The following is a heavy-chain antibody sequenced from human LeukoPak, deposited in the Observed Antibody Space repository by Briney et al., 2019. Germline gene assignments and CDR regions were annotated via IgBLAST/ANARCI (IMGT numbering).Heavy chain of an antibody. CDR2: ISGSSSYI. V-gene: IGHV3-21*01. CDR3: ARDAELTTVTRYFDL. J-gene: IGHJ2*01. D-gene: IGHD4-17*01. Sequence: GGSLRLSCAASGFTFSSYSMNWVRQAPGKGLEWVSSISGSSSYIYYPDSVKGRFTISRDNAKNSLYLQMNSLTAEDTAVYYCARDAELTTVTRYFDLWGRGTLVTVSS. CDR1: GFTFSSYS.